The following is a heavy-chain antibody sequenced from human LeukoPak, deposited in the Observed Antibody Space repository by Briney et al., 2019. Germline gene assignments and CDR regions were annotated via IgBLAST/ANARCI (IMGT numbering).Heavy chain of an antibody. D-gene: IGHD6-19*01. Sequence: SETLSLTCTVSGGSISSSSYYWGWIRQPPGKGLEWIGEINHSGSTNYNPSLKSRVTISVDTSKNQFSLKLSSVTAADTAVYYCARGRMKFLGSGRKRGAFDIWGQGTMVTVSS. J-gene: IGHJ3*02. V-gene: IGHV4-39*07. CDR2: INHSGST. CDR1: GGSISSSSYY. CDR3: ARGRMKFLGSGRKRGAFDI.